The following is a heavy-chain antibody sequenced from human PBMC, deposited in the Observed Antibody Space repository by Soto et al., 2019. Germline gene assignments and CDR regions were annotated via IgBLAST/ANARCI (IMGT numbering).Heavy chain of an antibody. J-gene: IGHJ6*02. V-gene: IGHV1-2*04. CDR1: GYTFTGYY. Sequence: ASVKVSCKASGYTFTGYYMHWVRQAPGQGLEWMGWINPNSGGTNYAQKFQGWVTMTRDTSIGTAYMELSRLRSDDTAVYYCARHHGYYYGMDVWGQGTTVTVSS. CDR3: ARHHGYYYGMDV. CDR2: INPNSGGT.